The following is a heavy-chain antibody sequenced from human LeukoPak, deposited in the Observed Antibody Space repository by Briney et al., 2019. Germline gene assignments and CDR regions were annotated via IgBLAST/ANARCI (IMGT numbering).Heavy chain of an antibody. D-gene: IGHD2-15*01. CDR1: GGSISSYY. CDR2: IYYSGST. CDR3: VRHGYCSGGTCWGLDP. V-gene: IGHV4-59*08. Sequence: SETLSLTCSVSGGSISSYYWRWIRQPPGKGLEWIGCIYYSGSTNYNISLKSRVTISVDTSKNQFSLKLSSVPAADTALYYCVRHGYCSGGTCWGLDPWGQGTLVTVSS. J-gene: IGHJ5*02.